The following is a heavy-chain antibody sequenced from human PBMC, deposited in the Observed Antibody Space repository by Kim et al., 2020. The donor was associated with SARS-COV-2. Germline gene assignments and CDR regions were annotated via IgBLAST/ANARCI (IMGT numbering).Heavy chain of an antibody. CDR1: GFTFSSYG. J-gene: IGHJ3*02. CDR2: IWYDGSNK. D-gene: IGHD2-2*01. Sequence: GGSLRLSCAASGFTFSSYGMHWVRQAPGKGLEWVAVIWYDGSNKYYADSVKGRFTISRDNSKNTLYLQMNSLRAEDTAVYYCARDGCSSTSCTDAFDIWGQGTMVTVSS. CDR3: ARDGCSSTSCTDAFDI. V-gene: IGHV3-33*01.